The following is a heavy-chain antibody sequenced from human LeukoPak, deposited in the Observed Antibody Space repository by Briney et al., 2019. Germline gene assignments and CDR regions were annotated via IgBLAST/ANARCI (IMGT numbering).Heavy chain of an antibody. D-gene: IGHD4-11*01. Sequence: GGSLKLSCAASGFTFSSYAMSWVRQAPGKGLEWVSAISGSGGSTYYADSVKGRFTISRDNSKNTLYLQMNSLRAEDTAVYYCAETRTLYSNPLDYWGQGTLVTVSS. CDR1: GFTFSSYA. CDR3: AETRTLYSNPLDY. CDR2: ISGSGGST. J-gene: IGHJ4*02. V-gene: IGHV3-23*01.